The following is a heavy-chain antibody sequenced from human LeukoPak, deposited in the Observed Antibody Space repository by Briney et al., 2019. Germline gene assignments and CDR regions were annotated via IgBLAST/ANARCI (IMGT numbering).Heavy chain of an antibody. V-gene: IGHV3-74*01. CDR3: ATLAAADTDY. CDR1: GFTFSTHA. D-gene: IGHD6-13*01. J-gene: IGHJ4*02. CDR2: VSSDGSST. Sequence: GGSLRLSCAASGFTFSTHAMTWVRQAPGKGLAWVSRVSSDGSSTSYADSVKGRFTISRDNARNTLFLQMNSLRAEDTAVYYCATLAAADTDYWGQGTLVTVSS.